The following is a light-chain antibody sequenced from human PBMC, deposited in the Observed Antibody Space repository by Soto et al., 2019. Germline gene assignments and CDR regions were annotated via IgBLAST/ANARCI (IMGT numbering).Light chain of an antibody. CDR1: QSISSW. CDR2: DAS. CDR3: QQANSFPLT. V-gene: IGKV1-12*01. J-gene: IGKJ4*01. Sequence: DIQMTQSPSTLSASVGDRVTITCRASQSISSWLVWYQQKLGKAPKLLIYDASSLESGVPSRFSGSGSGTHFTPTISSLQPEDFATYYCQQANSFPLTFGGGTKVDI.